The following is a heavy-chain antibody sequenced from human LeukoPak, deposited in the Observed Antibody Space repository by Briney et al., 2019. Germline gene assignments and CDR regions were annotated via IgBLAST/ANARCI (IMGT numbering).Heavy chain of an antibody. J-gene: IGHJ6*02. V-gene: IGHV4-39*07. Sequence: PSETLSLTCTVSGGSISSSSYYWGWIRQPPGKGLEWIGSIYYSGSTYYNPSLKSRVTISVDTSKNQFSLKLSSVTAADTAVYYCARDVRRFGELFSPLYYYYGMDVWGQGTTVTVSS. CDR2: IYYSGST. D-gene: IGHD3-10*01. CDR3: ARDVRRFGELFSPLYYYYGMDV. CDR1: GGSISSSSYY.